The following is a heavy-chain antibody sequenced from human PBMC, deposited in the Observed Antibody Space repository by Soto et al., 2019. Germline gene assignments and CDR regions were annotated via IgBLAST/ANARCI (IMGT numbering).Heavy chain of an antibody. Sequence: QVQLVQSGAEVKKPGASVKVSCKASGYTFTSYYMRWVRQAPGQGLEWMGIINPSGGSTSYAQKVQGRVTMTRDTSTSTVYMELSSLRSEDTAVYYCARALRSGNPGDDYWGQGTLVTVSS. V-gene: IGHV1-46*01. CDR3: ARALRSGNPGDDY. CDR1: GYTFTSYY. CDR2: INPSGGST. J-gene: IGHJ4*02. D-gene: IGHD3-3*01.